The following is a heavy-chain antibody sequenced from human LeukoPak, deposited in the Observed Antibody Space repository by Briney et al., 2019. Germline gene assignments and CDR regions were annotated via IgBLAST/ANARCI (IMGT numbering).Heavy chain of an antibody. V-gene: IGHV4-34*01. D-gene: IGHD6-13*01. CDR2: ISHSGST. Sequence: SETLSLTCAVYGGSFRGYYWSWIRQPPGKGLEWIGEISHSGSTNHNPSLKSRVTISEDTSKSQFSLKLSAVTAADTALYYCARGGIATPGVGRYFDYWGQGIFVTGSS. CDR1: GGSFRGYY. J-gene: IGHJ4*02. CDR3: ARGGIATPGVGRYFDY.